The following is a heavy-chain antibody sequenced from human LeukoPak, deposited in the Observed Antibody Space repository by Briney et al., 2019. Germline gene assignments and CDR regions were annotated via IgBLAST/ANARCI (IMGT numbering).Heavy chain of an antibody. CDR1: GGSISSSSYY. CDR2: IYYSGTS. V-gene: IGHV4-39*07. CDR3: ACRVRTPYYFDY. J-gene: IGHJ4*03. Sequence: PETLSLTCTVSGGSISSSSYYWGWLRQPPGRGLAWVGSIYYSGTSDYDPSFKRRITISVATSRSQFSLQLSSVTAADTAVYYCACRVRTPYYFDYCGHGDLVSVSS.